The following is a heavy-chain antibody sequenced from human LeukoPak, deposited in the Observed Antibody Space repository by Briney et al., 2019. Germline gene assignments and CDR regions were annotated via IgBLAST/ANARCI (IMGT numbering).Heavy chain of an antibody. J-gene: IGHJ4*02. V-gene: IGHV7-4-1*02. CDR3: ARDSALYGSGSPLDY. D-gene: IGHD3-10*01. Sequence: GASVKVSCKASGYTFTSYAMDWVRQAPGQGLEWMGWINTNTGNPTYAQGFTGRFVFSLDTSVSTAYLQISSLKAEDTAVYYCARDSALYGSGSPLDYWGQGTLVTVSS. CDR1: GYTFTSYA. CDR2: INTNTGNP.